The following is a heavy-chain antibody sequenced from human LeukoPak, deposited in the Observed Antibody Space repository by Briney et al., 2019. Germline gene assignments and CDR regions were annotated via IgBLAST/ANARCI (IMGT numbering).Heavy chain of an antibody. V-gene: IGHV4-59*12. CDR1: SVSLTNYY. CDR3: ARDQVSGGTDY. Sequence: SETLSLTCTVSSVSLTNYYWSWIRQPPGKGLEWIGYIFFSGTTNYNPSLKSRVTISVDTSKNQFSLKLSSVTAADTAVYYCARDQVSGGTDYWGQGTLVTVSS. D-gene: IGHD6-25*01. J-gene: IGHJ4*02. CDR2: IFFSGTT.